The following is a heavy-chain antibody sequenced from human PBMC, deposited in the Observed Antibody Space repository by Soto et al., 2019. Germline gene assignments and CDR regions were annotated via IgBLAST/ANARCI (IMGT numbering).Heavy chain of an antibody. Sequence: QVQLQESGPGLVKPSETLSLTCTVSGGSISSYYWSWIRQPPGKGLEWIGYIYYSGSTNYNPFLKSVVTISVDRSTNQFSLKLSSVPAADTAVYYCARRYGGNFDYWGQGTLVTVSS. CDR2: IYYSGST. D-gene: IGHD1-26*01. J-gene: IGHJ4*02. CDR3: ARRYGGNFDY. V-gene: IGHV4-59*01. CDR1: GGSISSYY.